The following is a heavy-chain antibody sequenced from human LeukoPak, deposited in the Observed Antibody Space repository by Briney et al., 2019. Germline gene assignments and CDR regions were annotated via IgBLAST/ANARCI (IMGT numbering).Heavy chain of an antibody. CDR1: VYTFTSYG. V-gene: IGHV1-18*01. D-gene: IGHD5-12*01. CDR3: ARDQSPLNGGYSEGEVFDC. CDR2: SSLNNHNK. Sequence: AAVKVSCKASVYTFTSYGINWLRQAPGQGLEWMGRSSLNNHNKNYIEKLQGRVTMSTDTSTSTAHIELRSLRPDDTAVYYCARDQSPLNGGYSEGEVFDCWGQGTLVTVSS. J-gene: IGHJ4*02.